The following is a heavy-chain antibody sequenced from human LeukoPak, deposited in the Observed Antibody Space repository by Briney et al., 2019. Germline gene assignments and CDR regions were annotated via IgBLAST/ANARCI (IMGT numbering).Heavy chain of an antibody. V-gene: IGHV1-58*02. Sequence: SVKVSCKASGFTFTSSAMQWVRQARGQRLEWIGWIVVGSGNTNYAQKFQERVTITRDMSTSTAYMELSSLRSEDTAVYYCAMVRGVIRDNWFDPWGRGTLVTVSS. J-gene: IGHJ5*02. D-gene: IGHD3-10*01. CDR1: GFTFTSSA. CDR3: AMVRGVIRDNWFDP. CDR2: IVVGSGNT.